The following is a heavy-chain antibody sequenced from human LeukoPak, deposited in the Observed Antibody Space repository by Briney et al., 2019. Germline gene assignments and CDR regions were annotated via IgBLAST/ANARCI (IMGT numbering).Heavy chain of an antibody. D-gene: IGHD3-22*01. CDR3: AHSSDTYYSDTGTYYSSSHYFDD. CDR1: GFSLSTTRVG. CDR2: IYWNDDK. J-gene: IGHJ4*02. Sequence: ESGPTLVNPTQTLTLTCTFSGFSLSTTRVGVGWIRQPPGKALEWLALIYWNDDKRYSPSLKSRLTITKDTSKNQVVLTMTNMDPVDTATYYCAHSSDTYYSDTGTYYSSSHYFDDWGQGTLVTVSS. V-gene: IGHV2-5*01.